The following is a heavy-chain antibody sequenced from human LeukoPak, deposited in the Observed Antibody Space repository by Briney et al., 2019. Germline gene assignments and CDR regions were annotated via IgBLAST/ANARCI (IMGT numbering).Heavy chain of an antibody. V-gene: IGHV3-74*01. CDR1: GFTFSGYW. Sequence: GGSLRLSCAASGFTFSGYWMHWVRHAPGKGLVWVSRINSDGNATTYADSVKGRFTISRDNAKNTLYLQMNSLRAEDTAVYCCARDVSSGFDPWGQGTLVTVSS. CDR3: ARDVSSGFDP. CDR2: INSDGNAT. J-gene: IGHJ5*02.